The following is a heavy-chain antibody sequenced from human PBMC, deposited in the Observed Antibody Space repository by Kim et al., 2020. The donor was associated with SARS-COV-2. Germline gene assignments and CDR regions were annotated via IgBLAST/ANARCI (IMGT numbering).Heavy chain of an antibody. CDR2: ISYDGSNK. CDR3: ARGSLSKWIQLWSSCGHFDY. D-gene: IGHD5-18*01. CDR1: GFTFSSYA. Sequence: GGSLRLSCAASGFTFSSYAMHWVRQAPGKGLEWVAVISYDGSNKYYADSVKGRFTISRDNSKNTLYLQMNSLRAEDTAVYYCARGSLSKWIQLWSSCGHFDYWGQGTLVTVSS. J-gene: IGHJ4*02. V-gene: IGHV3-30*04.